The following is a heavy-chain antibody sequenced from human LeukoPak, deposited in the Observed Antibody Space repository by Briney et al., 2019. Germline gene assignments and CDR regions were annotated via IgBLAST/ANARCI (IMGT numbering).Heavy chain of an antibody. CDR3: ARDVYGSGSFFSGHYYYYYMDV. J-gene: IGHJ6*03. CDR1: GGSISSGSYY. V-gene: IGHV4-61*02. CDR2: IYTSGST. Sequence: SETLSLTCTVSGGSISSGSYYWSWIRQPAGKGLEWIGRIYTSGSTNYNPSLKSRVTISVDTSKNQFSLKLSSVTAADTAVYYCARDVYGSGSFFSGHYYYYYMDVWGKGTTVTNSS. D-gene: IGHD3-10*01.